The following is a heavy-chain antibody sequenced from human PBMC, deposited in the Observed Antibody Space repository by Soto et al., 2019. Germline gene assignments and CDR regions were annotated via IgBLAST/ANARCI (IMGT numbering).Heavy chain of an antibody. V-gene: IGHV3-74*01. CDR3: VRGRHLAVVSAILGHGFEI. Sequence: EVQLVESGGGLVQPGGSLRLSCAASGFAFSGYWMHWVRQAPGKGLVWVSRINSDGSSTNYADSVKGRITIFRDNAKSTLYLHMNSLRAEDTAVYYCVRGRHLAVVSAILGHGFEIWGQGTMVTVSS. D-gene: IGHD2-21*02. CDR2: INSDGSST. CDR1: GFAFSGYW. J-gene: IGHJ3*02.